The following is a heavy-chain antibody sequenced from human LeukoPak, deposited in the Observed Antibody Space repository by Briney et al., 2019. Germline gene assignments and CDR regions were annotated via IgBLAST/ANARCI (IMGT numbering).Heavy chain of an antibody. CDR2: IYHSGST. Sequence: SETLSLTCAVSGGSISSGGYSWSWIRQPPGKGLEWIGYIYHSGSTYYNPSLKSRVTISVDRSISTAYLQWSSLKASDTAMYYCARLDSAGYSSGWYGMDVWGQGTTVTVSS. CDR1: GGSISSGGYS. J-gene: IGHJ6*01. CDR3: ARLDSAGYSSGWYGMDV. V-gene: IGHV4-30-2*01. D-gene: IGHD6-19*01.